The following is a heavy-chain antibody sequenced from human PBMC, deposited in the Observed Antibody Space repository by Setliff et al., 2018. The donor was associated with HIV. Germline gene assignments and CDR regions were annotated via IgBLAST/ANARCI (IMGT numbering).Heavy chain of an antibody. CDR1: GYRFTGFA. V-gene: IGHV1-3*01. J-gene: IGHJ4*02. D-gene: IGHD5-18*01. Sequence: ASVKVSCKASGYRFTGFAIHWVRQAPGQRFEWMGWINAGTGNTKYSQKFQDRVTISRDIHANTAYMELSSLRSEDTAIYYCARSLREYSYGSPDYWGPGTLVTVSS. CDR3: ARSLREYSYGSPDY. CDR2: INAGTGNT.